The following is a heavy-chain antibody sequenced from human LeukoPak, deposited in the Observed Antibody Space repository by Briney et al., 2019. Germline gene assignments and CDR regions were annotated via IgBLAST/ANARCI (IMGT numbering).Heavy chain of an antibody. Sequence: QTLSLTCAISGDSVSSNSAACNWIRQSPSRGLEWLGRTYYRSKWYNDYAVSVKSRITINPDTSKNQFSLQLNSVTPEDTAVYYCARQVVAAYNWFDPWGQGTLVTVSS. J-gene: IGHJ5*02. CDR2: TYYRSKWYN. V-gene: IGHV6-1*01. CDR1: GDSVSSNSAA. CDR3: ARQVVAAYNWFDP. D-gene: IGHD2-15*01.